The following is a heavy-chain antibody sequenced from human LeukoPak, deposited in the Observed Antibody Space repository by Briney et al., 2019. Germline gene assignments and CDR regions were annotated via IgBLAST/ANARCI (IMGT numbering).Heavy chain of an antibody. CDR1: GYKFTNYW. J-gene: IGHJ5*02. CDR2: IYAGGSDT. D-gene: IGHD2/OR15-2a*01. Sequence: GESLKISCKGSGYKFTNYWIAWVRQMPGKGLEWMGIIYAGGSDTRYSPSSEGQVTISVDKSISTAYLQWSSLKASDTAMYYCARSSSGGSSPINWFDPWGQGTLVTVSS. V-gene: IGHV5-51*01. CDR3: ARSSSGGSSPINWFDP.